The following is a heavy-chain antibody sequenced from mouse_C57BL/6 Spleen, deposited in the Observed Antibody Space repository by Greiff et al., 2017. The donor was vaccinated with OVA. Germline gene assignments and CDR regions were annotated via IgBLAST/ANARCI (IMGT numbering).Heavy chain of an antibody. J-gene: IGHJ2*01. V-gene: IGHV1-80*01. CDR3: ARPLSYYGSSLGFDY. CDR1: GYAFSSYW. CDR2: IYPGDGDT. D-gene: IGHD1-1*01. Sequence: QVQLKQSGAELVKPGASVKISCKASGYAFSSYWMNWVKQRPGKGLEWIGQIYPGDGDTNYNGKFKGKATLTADKSSSTAYMQLSSLTSEDSAVYFCARPLSYYGSSLGFDYWGQGTTLTVSS.